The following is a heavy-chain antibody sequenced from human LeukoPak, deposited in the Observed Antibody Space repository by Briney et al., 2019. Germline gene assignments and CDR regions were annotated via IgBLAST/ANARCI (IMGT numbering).Heavy chain of an antibody. CDR1: GFTFNIYS. D-gene: IGHD1-26*01. V-gene: IGHV3-21*01. CDR3: ARKLGKWERLSPFDY. CDR2: ISSSSDYI. J-gene: IGHJ4*02. Sequence: GGSLRPSCAASGFTFNIYSMNWVRQAPGKGLEWVSSISSSSDYIYYADSVKGRFTTSTDNAKNSLYLQMNSLRAEDTAVYYCARKLGKWERLSPFDYWGQGTLVTVSS.